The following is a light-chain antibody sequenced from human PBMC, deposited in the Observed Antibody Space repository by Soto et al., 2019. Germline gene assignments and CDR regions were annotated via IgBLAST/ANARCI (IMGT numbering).Light chain of an antibody. CDR3: QNYNSYSEA. Sequence: DIQMTKSPSSLSASVVDRVTITCRASQSISSYLNWYQQKPGKAPKLLIYAASSLQSGVPSRFSGSGSGTEFTLTISSLQPDDFATYYCQNYNSYSEAFGQGNKVDIK. V-gene: IGKV1-39*01. CDR2: AAS. J-gene: IGKJ1*01. CDR1: QSISSY.